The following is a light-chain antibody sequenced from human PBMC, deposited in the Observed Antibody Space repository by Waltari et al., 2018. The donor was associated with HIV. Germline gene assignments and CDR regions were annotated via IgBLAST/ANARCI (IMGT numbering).Light chain of an antibody. Sequence: QSALTQPASVSGSPGQSITISCTGTSSDIGGSNYVSWYQQHPGKPPKVRIYDVINRPSGISDRFSGSKPGSTASLTISGLQAEDEADYYCASYTARSIPWVFGGGTKLTVV. V-gene: IGLV2-14*03. J-gene: IGLJ3*02. CDR2: DVI. CDR1: SSDIGGSNY. CDR3: ASYTARSIPWV.